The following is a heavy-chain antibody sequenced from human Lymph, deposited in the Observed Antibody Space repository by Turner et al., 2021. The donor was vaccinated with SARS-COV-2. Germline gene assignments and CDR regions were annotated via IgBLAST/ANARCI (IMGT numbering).Heavy chain of an antibody. CDR3: SRDLDTAGGMDV. Sequence: EVQLVESGGGLVQPGGSLRLTCAASWITVRRNYMSWVLQAPGKGLGWVSVIYSGGSSYYADSVKGRFTISRHNSKNTLYLQMNSLVAEDTAVYYCSRDLDTAGGMDVWGQGTTVTVSS. CDR2: IYSGGSS. J-gene: IGHJ6*02. CDR1: WITVRRNY. V-gene: IGHV3-53*04. D-gene: IGHD5-18*01.